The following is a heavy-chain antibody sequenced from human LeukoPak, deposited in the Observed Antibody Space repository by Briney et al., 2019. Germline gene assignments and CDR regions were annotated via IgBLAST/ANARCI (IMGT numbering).Heavy chain of an antibody. CDR1: GYTFTGYY. Sequence: ASVKVSCKASGYTFTGYYMHWARQAPGQGLEWVGWINPNSGGTNYAQKFQGRVTMTRDTSTSTVYMELSSLRSEDTAVYYCAREWGGSSGHYYYGMDVWGQGTTVTVSS. CDR3: AREWGGSSGHYYYGMDV. V-gene: IGHV1-2*02. D-gene: IGHD1-26*01. J-gene: IGHJ6*02. CDR2: INPNSGGT.